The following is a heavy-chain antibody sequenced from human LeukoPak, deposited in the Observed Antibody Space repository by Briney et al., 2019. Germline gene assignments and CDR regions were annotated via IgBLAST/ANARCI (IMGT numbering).Heavy chain of an antibody. CDR2: INWNGGST. Sequence: GGSLRLSCAASGFTFDDYGMSWVRQAPGKGLEWVSGINWNGGSTGYADSVKGRFTISRDNAKNSLYLQMNSLRAEDTALYYCARHIRDGYNFDAFDLGPRDNGHRLF. V-gene: IGHV3-20*04. J-gene: IGHJ3*01. CDR3: ARHIRDGYNFDAFD. CDR1: GFTFDDYG. D-gene: IGHD5-24*01.